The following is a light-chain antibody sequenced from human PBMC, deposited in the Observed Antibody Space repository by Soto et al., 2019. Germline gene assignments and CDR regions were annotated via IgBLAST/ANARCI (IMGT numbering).Light chain of an antibody. CDR2: GAS. J-gene: IGKJ3*01. Sequence: EIVMTQSPATLSVSPGERATLSCRASQGVSSNLAWYQQKPGQAPRLLIYGASTRATGIPARFSGSGSGTEFTLTISSLQSEDFAVYYCQQYNNWLRKFGPGTKVDIK. V-gene: IGKV3-15*01. CDR1: QGVSSN. CDR3: QQYNNWLRK.